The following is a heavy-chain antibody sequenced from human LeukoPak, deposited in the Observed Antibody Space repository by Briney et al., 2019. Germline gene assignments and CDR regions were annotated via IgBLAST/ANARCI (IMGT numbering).Heavy chain of an antibody. D-gene: IGHD6-13*01. CDR3: ARVAEVAAFDS. CDR1: GFTFSTYS. J-gene: IGHJ4*02. V-gene: IGHV3-21*06. Sequence: GGSLRLSCAASGFTFSTYSMNWVRQAPGKGREWVSSISSNSRYIYYADSMRGRFTISRDNAKNSLYLQMNSLRPEDTAVYYCARVAEVAAFDSWGQGTLVTVSS. CDR2: ISSNSRYI.